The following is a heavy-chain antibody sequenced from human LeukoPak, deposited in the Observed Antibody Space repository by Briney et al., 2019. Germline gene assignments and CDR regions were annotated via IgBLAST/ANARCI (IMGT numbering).Heavy chain of an antibody. J-gene: IGHJ5*02. V-gene: IGHV1-46*01. CDR3: ASDLVRGEDWFDP. D-gene: IGHD3-10*01. Sequence: ASVKVSCKASGYTFTSYYMHWVRQAPGQGLEWMGIINPSGGSTSYAQKFQGRVTMTRDTSTSTVYMELSSLRSEDTAVYYCASDLVRGEDWFDPWGQGTLVTVSS. CDR2: INPSGGST. CDR1: GYTFTSYY.